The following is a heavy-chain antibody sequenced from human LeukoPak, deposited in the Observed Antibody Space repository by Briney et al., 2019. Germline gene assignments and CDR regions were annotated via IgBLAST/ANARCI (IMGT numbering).Heavy chain of an antibody. CDR3: ARGLRSGKMATIIQRWNYFDY. CDR2: IYHSGST. CDR1: GGSISSSNW. V-gene: IGHV4-4*02. J-gene: IGHJ4*02. D-gene: IGHD5-24*01. Sequence: SETLSLTCAVSGGSISSSNWWSWVRQPPGKGLEWIGEIYHSGSTNYNPSLKSRVTISVDTSKNQFSLKLSSVTAADTAVYYCARGLRSGKMATIIQRWNYFDYWGQGTLVTVSS.